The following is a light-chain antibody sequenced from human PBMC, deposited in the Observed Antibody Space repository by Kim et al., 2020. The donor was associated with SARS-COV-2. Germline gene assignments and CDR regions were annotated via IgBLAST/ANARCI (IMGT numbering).Light chain of an antibody. CDR2: EGS. CDR3: CSYAGSSTWV. CDR1: SSDFGNYNL. V-gene: IGLV2-23*01. Sequence: GKSITISCTGTSSDFGNYNLVSWYQQHPGKAPKLMIYEGSKRPSGVSNRFSGSKSGNTASLTISGLQAEDEADYYCCSYAGSSTWVFGGGTQLTVL. J-gene: IGLJ3*02.